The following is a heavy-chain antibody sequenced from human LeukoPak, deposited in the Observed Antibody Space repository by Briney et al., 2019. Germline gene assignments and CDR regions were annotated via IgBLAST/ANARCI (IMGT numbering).Heavy chain of an antibody. CDR1: GFTFSRYG. V-gene: IGHV3-7*01. D-gene: IGHD1-26*01. J-gene: IGHJ3*02. CDR3: ARDPYYDAFDM. Sequence: PGGSLRLSCAASGFTFSRYGMSWVRQAPGKGLEWVANIKDDGREQYYLDSVKGRFIISRDNAKNLVFLRMNSLRVEDTAVYYCARDPYYDAFDMWGQGTVVIVSS. CDR2: IKDDGREQ.